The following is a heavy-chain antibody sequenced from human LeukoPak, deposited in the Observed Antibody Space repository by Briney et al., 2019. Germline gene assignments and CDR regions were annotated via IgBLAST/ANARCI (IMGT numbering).Heavy chain of an antibody. CDR1: GFTFDDYA. CDR3: AKPLAAAGIKKDAFDI. CDR2: TSWNSGSI. D-gene: IGHD6-13*01. J-gene: IGHJ3*02. V-gene: IGHV3-9*01. Sequence: PGRSLRLSCAASGFTFDDYAMHWVRQAPGKGLEWVSGTSWNSGSIGYADSVKGRFTISRDNAKNSLYLQMNSLRAEDTALYYCAKPLAAAGIKKDAFDIWGQGTMVTVSS.